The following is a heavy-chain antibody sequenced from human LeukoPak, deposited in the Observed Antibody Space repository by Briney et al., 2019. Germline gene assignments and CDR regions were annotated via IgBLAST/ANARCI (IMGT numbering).Heavy chain of an antibody. Sequence: GGSLRLPCSASGFTFSSYAMSWVRQAPGKGLEWVSAISGSGGSTYYADSVKGRFTISRDNSKNTLYLQMNSLRAEDTAVYYCAKDRGLELLLYYYYMDVWGKGTPVTVSS. CDR1: GFTFSSYA. D-gene: IGHD1-7*01. CDR3: AKDRGLELLLYYYYMDV. CDR2: ISGSGGST. J-gene: IGHJ6*03. V-gene: IGHV3-23*01.